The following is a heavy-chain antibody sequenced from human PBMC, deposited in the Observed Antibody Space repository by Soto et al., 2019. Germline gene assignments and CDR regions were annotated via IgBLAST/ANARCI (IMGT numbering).Heavy chain of an antibody. CDR3: ARDRGEQQLVSDY. Sequence: QVQLVESGGGVVQPGRSLRLSCAASGFTFSSYGMHWVRQAPGKGLEWVAVIWYDGSNKYYADSVKGRFTISRDNSKNTLYLQINSLRAEDTAVYYCARDRGEQQLVSDYWGQGTLVTVSS. V-gene: IGHV3-33*01. D-gene: IGHD6-13*01. J-gene: IGHJ4*02. CDR2: IWYDGSNK. CDR1: GFTFSSYG.